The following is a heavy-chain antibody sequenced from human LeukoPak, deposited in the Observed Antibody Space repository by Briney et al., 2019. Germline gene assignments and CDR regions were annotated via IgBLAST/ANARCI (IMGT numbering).Heavy chain of an antibody. CDR3: ARGQYYYGSGSYSSFDY. D-gene: IGHD3-10*01. CDR2: ISAYNGST. V-gene: IGHV1-18*01. J-gene: IGHJ4*02. Sequence: ASVKVSCKASGYTFTSYGISWVRQAPGQGLEWMGWISAYNGSTNYAQKLQGRVTMTTDTSTSTAYMELRSLRSDDTAVYYCARGQYYYGSGSYSSFDYWGQGTLVTVSS. CDR1: GYTFTSYG.